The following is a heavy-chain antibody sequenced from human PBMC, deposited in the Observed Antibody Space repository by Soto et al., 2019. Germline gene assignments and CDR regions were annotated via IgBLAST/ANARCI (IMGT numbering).Heavy chain of an antibody. Sequence: SETLSLTCAVSGGSISDGDYTWTGIRQPPGHGLEWIGYTYHSGSPYYNPSLKSRVTISVDRSKNQFSLKLSSVTAADTAVYYCARAHYGDYGYGMDVWGQGTTVTV. V-gene: IGHV4-30-2*01. CDR2: TYHSGSP. J-gene: IGHJ6*02. CDR1: GGSISDGDYT. CDR3: ARAHYGDYGYGMDV. D-gene: IGHD4-17*01.